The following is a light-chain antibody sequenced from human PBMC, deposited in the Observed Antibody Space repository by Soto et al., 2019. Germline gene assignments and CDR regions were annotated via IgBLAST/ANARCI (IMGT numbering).Light chain of an antibody. J-gene: IGKJ1*01. V-gene: IGKV1-5*01. CDR1: QSISSY. Sequence: DIQMTHSPSSLSASVADRVPITXXASQSISSYLNWYQQKPGKAPKIXIYDASALKRGVPPRFSGSGSGTEFTLTISSLQPDDFATYYCQQYESFSVTFGQGTKVDIK. CDR3: QQYESFSVT. CDR2: DAS.